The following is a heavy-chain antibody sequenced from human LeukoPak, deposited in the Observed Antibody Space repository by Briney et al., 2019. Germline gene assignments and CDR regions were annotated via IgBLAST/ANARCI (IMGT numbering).Heavy chain of an antibody. Sequence: SETLSLTCAVYGGSFSGYYWSWIRQPPGKGLEWIGSIYYSGSTYYNPSLKSRVTISVDTSKNQFSLKLSSVTAADTAVYYCARKDSSGYYNWGQGTLVTVSS. V-gene: IGHV4-34*01. J-gene: IGHJ4*02. CDR1: GGSFSGYY. CDR2: IYYSGST. CDR3: ARKDSSGYYN. D-gene: IGHD3-22*01.